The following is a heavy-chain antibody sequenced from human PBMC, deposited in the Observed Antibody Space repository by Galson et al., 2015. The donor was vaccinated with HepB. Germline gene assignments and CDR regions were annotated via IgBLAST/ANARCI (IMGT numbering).Heavy chain of an antibody. J-gene: IGHJ4*02. CDR2: ISTSSSYI. V-gene: IGHV3-21*01. CDR3: ARAEYYDFWSGYSELQYYFDY. CDR1: GFTFSSYS. D-gene: IGHD3-3*01. Sequence: SLRLSCAASGFTFSSYSMNWVRQAPGKGLEWVSSISTSSSYIYYADSVKGRFTISRDNAKNSLYLQMNSLRAEDTAVYYCARAEYYDFWSGYSELQYYFDYWGQGTLVTVAS.